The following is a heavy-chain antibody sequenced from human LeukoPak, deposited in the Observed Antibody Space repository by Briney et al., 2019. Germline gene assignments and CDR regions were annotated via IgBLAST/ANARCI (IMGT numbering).Heavy chain of an antibody. CDR1: GFTLSSYA. V-gene: IGHV3-23*01. D-gene: IGHD3-3*01. Sequence: GGSLRLSCAASGFTLSSYAMSWVRQAPGKGLEWVSAISGSGGSTYYADSVKGRSTISRDNSKNTLYLQMNSLRAEDTAVYYCAKFGRITIFGVVDYWGQGTLVTVSS. CDR2: ISGSGGST. J-gene: IGHJ4*02. CDR3: AKFGRITIFGVVDY.